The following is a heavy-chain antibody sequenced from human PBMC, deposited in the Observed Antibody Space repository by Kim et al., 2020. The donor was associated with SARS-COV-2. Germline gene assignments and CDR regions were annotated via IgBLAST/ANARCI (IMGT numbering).Heavy chain of an antibody. CDR1: GGSISSSSYY. CDR3: ATTWELHRKNDAFDI. J-gene: IGHJ3*02. D-gene: IGHD1-26*01. CDR2: IYYSGST. V-gene: IGHV4-39*07. Sequence: SETLSLTCTVSGGSISSSSYYWGWIRQPPGKGLEWIGSIYYSGSTYYNPSLKSRVTISVDTSKNQFSLKLSSVTAADTAVYYCATTWELHRKNDAFDIWGQGTMVTVSS.